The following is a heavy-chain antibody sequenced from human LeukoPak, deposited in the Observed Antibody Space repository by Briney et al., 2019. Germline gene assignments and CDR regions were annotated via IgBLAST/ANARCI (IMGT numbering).Heavy chain of an antibody. CDR3: AKPYYYGSGSYFAFDY. J-gene: IGHJ4*02. D-gene: IGHD3-10*01. V-gene: IGHV3-30*02. CDR2: IRYDGSNK. Sequence: GGSLRLSCAASGFTFSSYGMHWVRQAPGKGLEWVAFIRYDGSNKYYADSVKGRFTISRDNSKNTLYLQMNSLRAEDTAVYYCAKPYYYGSGSYFAFDYWGQGTLVTVSS. CDR1: GFTFSSYG.